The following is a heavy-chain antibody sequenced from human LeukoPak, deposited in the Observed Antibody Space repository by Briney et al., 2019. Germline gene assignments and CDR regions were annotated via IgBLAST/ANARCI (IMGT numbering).Heavy chain of an antibody. D-gene: IGHD3-22*01. Sequence: GGSLRLSCAASGFTFSSYWMSWVRHAPGKGLEWVANIKQEGSEKYYLDSVKGRFTISRDNAKNSLYMKMNSVRAEDRDVYYCERGQNYYDSSGPLGYYFDYWGQGTLVTVSS. V-gene: IGHV3-7*01. CDR1: GFTFSSYW. CDR3: ERGQNYYDSSGPLGYYFDY. CDR2: IKQEGSEK. J-gene: IGHJ4*02.